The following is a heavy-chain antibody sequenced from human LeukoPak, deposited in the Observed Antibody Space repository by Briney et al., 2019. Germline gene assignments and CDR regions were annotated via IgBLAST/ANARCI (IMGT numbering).Heavy chain of an antibody. Sequence: ASVKVSCTASGYTFTSYYMHWVRQAPGQGLEWMGIINPSGGSTSYAQKFQGRVTMTRDTSTSTVYMELSSLRSEDTAVYYCARGYCSSTSCPGRFDYWGQGTLVTVSS. V-gene: IGHV1-46*01. D-gene: IGHD2-2*01. CDR3: ARGYCSSTSCPGRFDY. CDR1: GYTFTSYY. J-gene: IGHJ4*02. CDR2: INPSGGST.